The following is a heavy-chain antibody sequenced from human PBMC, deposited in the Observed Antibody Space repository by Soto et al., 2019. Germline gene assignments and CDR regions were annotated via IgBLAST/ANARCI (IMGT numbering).Heavy chain of an antibody. J-gene: IGHJ4*02. Sequence: QLQLQESGSGLVKPSQTLSLTCAVSGGSISSGGYSWSWIRQPPGKGLEWIGYIYHSGSTYYNPSLKRRVTIAVDGPKNQFPRKLSSGPPADRPVYSCAAGGGLPRYYWGKETLVTFSP. CDR1: GGSISSGGYS. CDR3: AAGGGLPRYY. CDR2: IYHSGST. D-gene: IGHD1-26*01. V-gene: IGHV4-30-2*01.